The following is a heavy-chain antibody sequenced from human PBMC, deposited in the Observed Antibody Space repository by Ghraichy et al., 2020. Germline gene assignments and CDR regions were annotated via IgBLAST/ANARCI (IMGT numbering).Heavy chain of an antibody. CDR1: GYTFTSYA. Sequence: ASVKVSCKASGYTFTSYAMHWVRQAPGQRLEWMGWINAGNGNTKYSQKFQGRVTITRDTSASTAYMELSSLRSEDTAVYYCASALIRSTSYNWFDPWGQGTLVTVSS. CDR2: INAGNGNT. V-gene: IGHV1-3*01. D-gene: IGHD2-2*01. J-gene: IGHJ5*02. CDR3: ASALIRSTSYNWFDP.